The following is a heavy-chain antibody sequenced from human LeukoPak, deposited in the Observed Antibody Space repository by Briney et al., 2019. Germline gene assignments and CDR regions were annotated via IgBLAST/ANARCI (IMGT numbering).Heavy chain of an antibody. J-gene: IGHJ3*02. Sequence: SETLSLTCSVSGGSISSYYGSWIRQPPGKGLEGIGYIYYSGSTNYNPSLKSRVTISVDTSKNQFSLKLSSVTAADTAVYYCARLSIAAAGTGAFDIWGQGTMVTVSS. CDR2: IYYSGST. D-gene: IGHD6-13*01. CDR1: GGSISSYY. CDR3: ARLSIAAAGTGAFDI. V-gene: IGHV4-59*08.